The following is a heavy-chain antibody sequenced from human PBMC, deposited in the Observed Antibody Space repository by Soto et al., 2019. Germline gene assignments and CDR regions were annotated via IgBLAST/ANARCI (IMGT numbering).Heavy chain of an antibody. CDR2: IIPIFGTA. J-gene: IGHJ4*02. CDR3: ARDGGRHSGGIVY. D-gene: IGHD1-26*01. Sequence: QVQLVQSGAEVKKPGSSVNVSCKASGGTFSSYSINWVRQAPGQGLEWMGEIIPIFGTAIYAQKFQGRVTITADESTSTAYMELSSLRSEDTAVYYCARDGGRHSGGIVYWGQGTLVTVSS. V-gene: IGHV1-69*01. CDR1: GGTFSSYS.